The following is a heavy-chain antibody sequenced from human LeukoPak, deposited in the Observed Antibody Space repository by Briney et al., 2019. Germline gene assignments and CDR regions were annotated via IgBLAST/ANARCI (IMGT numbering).Heavy chain of an antibody. D-gene: IGHD1-26*01. CDR2: INPNSGGT. CDR3: ARVGAITFYYYMDV. CDR1: GYTFTGYY. V-gene: IGHV1-2*02. J-gene: IGHJ6*03. Sequence: GASVKVSCKASGYTFTGYYMHWVRQAPGQGLEWMGWINPNSGGTNYAQKFQGRVTMTRDTSISTAYMELSRLRSDDTAVYYCARVGAITFYYYMDVWGKGTTVTVSS.